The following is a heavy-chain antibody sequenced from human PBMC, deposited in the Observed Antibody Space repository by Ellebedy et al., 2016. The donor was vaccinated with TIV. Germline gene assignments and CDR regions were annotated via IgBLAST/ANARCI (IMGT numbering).Heavy chain of an antibody. J-gene: IGHJ4*02. Sequence: MPGGSLRLSCTVSGGSISSYYWSWIRQPPGKGLEWIGYIYYSGSTNYNPSLKSRVTISVDTSKNQFSLKLSSVTAADTAVYYCARRGDGYNYGNFDYWGQGTLVTVSS. V-gene: IGHV4-59*08. D-gene: IGHD5-24*01. CDR3: ARRGDGYNYGNFDY. CDR1: GGSISSYY. CDR2: IYYSGST.